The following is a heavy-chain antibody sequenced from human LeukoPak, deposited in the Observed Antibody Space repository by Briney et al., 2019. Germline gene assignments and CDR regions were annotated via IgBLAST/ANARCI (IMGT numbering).Heavy chain of an antibody. V-gene: IGHV3-43*01. Sequence: PGGSLRLPCAASGFTFDDYTMHWVRQAPGKGLEWVSLISWDGGSTYYADSVKGRFTISRDNSKNTLYLQMNSLRAEDTAVYYCAKDLPFPYGDYVFAARFDYWGQGTLVTVSS. CDR2: ISWDGGST. CDR3: AKDLPFPYGDYVFAARFDY. CDR1: GFTFDDYT. D-gene: IGHD4-17*01. J-gene: IGHJ4*02.